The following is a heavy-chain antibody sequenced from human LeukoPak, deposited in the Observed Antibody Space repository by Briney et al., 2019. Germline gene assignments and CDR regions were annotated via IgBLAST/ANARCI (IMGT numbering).Heavy chain of an antibody. CDR3: ARGPPYYDSPYYMDV. J-gene: IGHJ6*03. D-gene: IGHD3-22*01. Sequence: ASVKVSCKASGYTFTGYYMHWVRQAPGQGLEWMGIINPSGGSTSYAQKFQGRVTMTRDMSTSTVYMELSSLRSEDTAVYYCARGPPYYDSPYYMDVWGKGTTVTVSS. V-gene: IGHV1-46*01. CDR2: INPSGGST. CDR1: GYTFTGYY.